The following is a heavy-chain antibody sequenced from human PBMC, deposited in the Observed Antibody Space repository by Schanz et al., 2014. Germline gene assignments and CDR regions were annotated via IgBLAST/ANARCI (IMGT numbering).Heavy chain of an antibody. CDR1: GGTFSTYT. D-gene: IGHD5-12*01. CDR3: ARAFGGYDPAGALDY. J-gene: IGHJ4*02. V-gene: IGHV1-69*02. CDR2: IIPILGLA. Sequence: QVQLVQSGAEVKKPGSSVKVSCKASGGTFSTYTISWVRQAPGQGLEWMGRIIPILGLAKYEQKFQDKVTITADTSTTTAYMELSGLRSEDTAVYYCARAFGGYDPAGALDYWGQGTLVTVSS.